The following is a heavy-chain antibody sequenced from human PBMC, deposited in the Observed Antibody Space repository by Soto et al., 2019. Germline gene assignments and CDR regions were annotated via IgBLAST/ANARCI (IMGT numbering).Heavy chain of an antibody. CDR1: GYTFTGYY. V-gene: IGHV1-2*02. CDR3: ATYSSSSGAPYYYYGMDV. J-gene: IGHJ6*02. CDR2: INPNSGGT. Sequence: GASVNVSCKASGYTFTGYYMHWVRQAPGQGLEWMGWINPNSGGTNYAQKFQGRVTMTRDTSISTAYMELSRLRSDDTAVYYCATYSSSSGAPYYYYGMDVWGQGTTVTVSS. D-gene: IGHD6-6*01.